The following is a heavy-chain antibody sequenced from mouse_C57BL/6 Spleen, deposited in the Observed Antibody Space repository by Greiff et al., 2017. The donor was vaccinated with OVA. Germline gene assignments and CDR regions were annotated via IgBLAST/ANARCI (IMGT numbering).Heavy chain of an antibody. CDR1: GYAFTNYL. CDR2: INPGSGGT. J-gene: IGHJ2*01. CDR3: ARGYGSSYYFDY. D-gene: IGHD1-1*01. Sequence: VQLQQSGAELVRPGTSVKVSCKASGYAFTNYLIEWVKQRPGQGLEWIGVINPGSGGTNYNEKFKGKATLTADKYSSTAYMQLSSLTSEDSAVYFCARGYGSSYYFDYWGQGTTLTVSS. V-gene: IGHV1-54*01.